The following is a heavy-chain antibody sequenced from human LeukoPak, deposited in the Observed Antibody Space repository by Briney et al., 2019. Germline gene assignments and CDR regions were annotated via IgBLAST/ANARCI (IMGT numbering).Heavy chain of an antibody. V-gene: IGHV3-23*01. CDR3: AKDLYDSSGFDY. J-gene: IGHJ4*02. CDR2: ISGSGGST. D-gene: IGHD3-22*01. Sequence: GGSLRLSCAASGFTFSSYAMSWVRQAPGKGLEWVSAISGSGGSTYYADSVRGRFTISRDNSKNTLYLQMNSLRAEDTAVYYCAKDLYDSSGFDYWGQGTLVTVSS. CDR1: GFTFSSYA.